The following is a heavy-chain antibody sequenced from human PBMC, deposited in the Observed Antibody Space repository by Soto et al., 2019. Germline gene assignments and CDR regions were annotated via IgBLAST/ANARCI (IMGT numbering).Heavy chain of an antibody. J-gene: IGHJ6*03. V-gene: IGHV4-39*01. Sequence: SETLSLTCTVSGGSISSSSYYWGWIRQPPGKGLEWIGSIYYSGSTYYNPSLKSRVTISVDTSKNQFSLKLSSVTAADTAVYYCARRGYSGYDVASDYYMEVWGKGTTVTVSS. D-gene: IGHD5-12*01. CDR1: GGSISSSSYY. CDR3: ARRGYSGYDVASDYYMEV. CDR2: IYYSGST.